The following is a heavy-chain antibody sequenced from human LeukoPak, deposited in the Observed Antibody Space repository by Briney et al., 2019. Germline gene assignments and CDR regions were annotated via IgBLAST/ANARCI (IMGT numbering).Heavy chain of an antibody. CDR1: GGTFSSYA. Sequence: ASVTVSCKASGGTFSSYAISWVRQAPGQGLEWMGRIIPIFGIANYAQKFQGRVTITADKSTSTAYMELSSLRSEDTAVYYCAREVTSGYYYDSSGYIDYWGQGTLVTVYS. J-gene: IGHJ4*02. D-gene: IGHD3-22*01. CDR3: AREVTSGYYYDSSGYIDY. V-gene: IGHV1-69*04. CDR2: IIPIFGIA.